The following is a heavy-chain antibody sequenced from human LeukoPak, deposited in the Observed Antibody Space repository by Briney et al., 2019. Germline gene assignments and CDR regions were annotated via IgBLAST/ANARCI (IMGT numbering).Heavy chain of an antibody. CDR1: GYTFTSYD. Sequence: ASVKVSCKASGYTFTSYDINWVRQATGQGLEWMGWMNPNSGNTGYAQKFQGRVTMTRNTSISTAYMELSSLRSEDTAVYYCARSGEMATAHWFFDLWGRGTLVTVSS. CDR3: ARSGEMATAHWFFDL. J-gene: IGHJ2*01. V-gene: IGHV1-8*01. D-gene: IGHD5-24*01. CDR2: MNPNSGNT.